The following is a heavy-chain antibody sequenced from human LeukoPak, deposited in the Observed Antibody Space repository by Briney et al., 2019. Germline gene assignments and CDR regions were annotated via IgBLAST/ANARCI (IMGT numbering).Heavy chain of an antibody. V-gene: IGHV3-11*01. CDR2: ISSSGYTK. D-gene: IGHD2-2*01. J-gene: IGHJ4*02. CDR3: ARSTSFDY. Sequence: GGSLRLPCAVSGFTFSDYDMSWIRQAPGEGLEWVSYISSSGYTKYYADSVKGRFTISRDNARNSLYLQMNSLRAEDTAVYYCARSTSFDYGGQGTLVTVSS. CDR1: GFTFSDYD.